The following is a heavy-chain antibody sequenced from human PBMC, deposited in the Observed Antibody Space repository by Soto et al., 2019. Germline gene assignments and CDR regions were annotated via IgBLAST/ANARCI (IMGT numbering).Heavy chain of an antibody. J-gene: IGHJ6*02. CDR1: GFTFDNYA. Sequence: CSAAGFTFDNYAMHWVRQAPGEGLEYVSTISDDGVGTYYTDSVKGRFTISRDNSKNTLYLQMSSLRAEDTAVYYCAKIHYCSSINCRGYGLDFWGQGTSVTVSS. V-gene: IGHV3-64D*06. CDR3: AKIHYCSSINCRGYGLDF. CDR2: ISDDGVGT. D-gene: IGHD3-10*01.